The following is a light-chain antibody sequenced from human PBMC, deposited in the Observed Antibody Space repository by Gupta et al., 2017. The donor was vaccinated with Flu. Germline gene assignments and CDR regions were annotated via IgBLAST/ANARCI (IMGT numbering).Light chain of an antibody. CDR2: VAS. V-gene: IGKV1-9*01. CDR3: QQLKRDPS. Sequence: DIQLTQSPSLLSASVGDRVLIICRASQDISDYLAWYQQKPGKAPKLLMYVASTLQSGVPSRFSGGGSGTECTLTISSMQPEDFATYSCQQLKRDPSLGPGTKVDIK. CDR1: QDISDY. J-gene: IGKJ3*01.